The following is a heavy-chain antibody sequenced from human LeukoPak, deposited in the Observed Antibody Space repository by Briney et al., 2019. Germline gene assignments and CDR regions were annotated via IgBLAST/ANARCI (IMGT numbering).Heavy chain of an antibody. J-gene: IGHJ5*02. V-gene: IGHV4-39*01. CDR1: GGSISSSSYY. D-gene: IGHD3-10*01. CDR3: ASYRVTMVRGVIVRGWFDP. Sequence: KPSETLSLTCTVSGGSISSSSYYWGWIRQPPGKGLGWIGSIYYSGSTYYNPSLKSRVTISVDTSKNQFSLKLSSVTAADTAVYYCASYRVTMVRGVIVRGWFDPWGQGTLVTVSS. CDR2: IYYSGST.